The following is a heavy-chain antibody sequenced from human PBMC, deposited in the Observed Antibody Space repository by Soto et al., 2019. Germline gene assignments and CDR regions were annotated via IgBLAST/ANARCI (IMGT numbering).Heavy chain of an antibody. D-gene: IGHD5-18*01. CDR2: VDHRGNT. Sequence: SETLSLTCAVYGGSISGYYWIWIRQSPGKGLEWIGEVDHRGNTNYNPSFTSRVTISLDTSTSQFSLKLTSVTAADTAVYYCARGGGYSYHLYGLDVWGLGTTVTVSS. CDR3: ARGGGYSYHLYGLDV. CDR1: GGSISGYY. J-gene: IGHJ6*02. V-gene: IGHV4-34*01.